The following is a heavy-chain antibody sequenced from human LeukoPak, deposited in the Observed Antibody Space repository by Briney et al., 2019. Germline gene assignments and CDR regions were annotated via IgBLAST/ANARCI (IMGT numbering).Heavy chain of an antibody. J-gene: IGHJ4*02. CDR1: GFTFSSYS. CDR2: ISGSGQYI. D-gene: IGHD6-19*01. Sequence: GGSLRLSCAAFGFTFSSYSMNWVRQAPGKGLEWLSSISGSGQYIYYADSLKGRLTISRDNAKDSLYLQLNSLRAEDTSVYYCARGGYNSAFLDSWGQGTLVSVS. CDR3: ARGGYNSAFLDS. V-gene: IGHV3-21*01.